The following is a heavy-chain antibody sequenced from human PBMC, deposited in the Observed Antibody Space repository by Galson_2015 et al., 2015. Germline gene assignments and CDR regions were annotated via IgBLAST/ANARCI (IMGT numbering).Heavy chain of an antibody. CDR1: GFTITNSA. V-gene: IGHV1-58*01. J-gene: IGHJ6*02. D-gene: IGHD3-10*01. Sequence: SVKVSCKASGFTITNSAVQWVRHARGQRLEWIGWIVVGSGNTKYAQKFQERVTITRDKSTSTAYMVLSSLRSEDTAMYYCASSYGKIMREMRYYGMDVWGQGTTVTVSS. CDR3: ASSYGKIMREMRYYGMDV. CDR2: IVVGSGNT.